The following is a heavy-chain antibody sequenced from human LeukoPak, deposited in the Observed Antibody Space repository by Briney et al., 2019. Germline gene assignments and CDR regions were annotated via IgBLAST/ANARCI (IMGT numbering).Heavy chain of an antibody. J-gene: IGHJ4*02. CDR3: AREYCSGGSCYYPH. CDR1: GFTVSGNH. V-gene: IGHV3-66*01. Sequence: GGSLRLSCAASGFTVSGNHMSWVRQAPGKRLEWVSVIYSGGTTYYADSVEGRFTISRDNSKNTLYLQMNSLRAEDTAVYYCAREYCSGGSCYYPHWGQGTLVTVSS. D-gene: IGHD2-15*01. CDR2: IYSGGTT.